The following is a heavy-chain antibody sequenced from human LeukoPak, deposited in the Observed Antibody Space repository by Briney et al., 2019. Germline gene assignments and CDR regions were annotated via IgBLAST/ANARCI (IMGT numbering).Heavy chain of an antibody. Sequence: GGSLRLSCAASGFTFSSYAMSWVRQAPGKGLEWVSAISGSGGSTYYADSVKGRFTISRDNSKNTLYLQMNSLRAEDTAVYYCAKVGYDFWSGYSTLYYYYMDVWGKGTTVTVSS. V-gene: IGHV3-23*01. D-gene: IGHD3-3*01. CDR3: AKVGYDFWSGYSTLYYYYMDV. J-gene: IGHJ6*03. CDR2: ISGSGGST. CDR1: GFTFSSYA.